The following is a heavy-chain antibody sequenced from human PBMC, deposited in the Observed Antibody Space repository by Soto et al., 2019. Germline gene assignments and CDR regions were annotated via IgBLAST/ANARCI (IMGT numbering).Heavy chain of an antibody. CDR1: GFTFSSYG. D-gene: IGHD2-2*02. CDR3: AKAFPIVVVPAAIVVGDYFDY. V-gene: IGHV3-30*18. J-gene: IGHJ4*02. CDR2: ISYDGSNK. Sequence: PGGSLRLSCADSGFTFSSYGMHWVRQAPGKGLEWVAVISYDGSNKYYADSVKGRFTTSRDNSKNTLYLQMNSLRAEDTAVYYCAKAFPIVVVPAAIVVGDYFDYWGQGTLVPVSS.